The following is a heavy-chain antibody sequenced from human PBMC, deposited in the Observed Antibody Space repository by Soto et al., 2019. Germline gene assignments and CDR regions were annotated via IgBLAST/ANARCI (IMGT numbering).Heavy chain of an antibody. CDR2: IYYSGST. CDR3: ARHRSWNENFDY. Sequence: NPSETLSLTCTVPGGSISSYYWSWIRQPPGKGLEWIGYIYYSGSTNYNPSLKSRVTISVDTSKNQFSLKLSSVTAADTAVYYCARHRSWNENFDYWGQGALVTVSS. J-gene: IGHJ4*02. D-gene: IGHD1-1*01. V-gene: IGHV4-59*08. CDR1: GGSISSYY.